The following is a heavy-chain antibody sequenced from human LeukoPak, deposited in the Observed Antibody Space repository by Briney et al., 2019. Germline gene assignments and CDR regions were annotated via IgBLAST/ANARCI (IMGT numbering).Heavy chain of an antibody. J-gene: IGHJ4*02. CDR2: ISSSGSTI. CDR1: GFTFSSYE. CDR3: ARAWFGEVDY. V-gene: IGHV3-48*03. D-gene: IGHD3-10*01. Sequence: GGSLRLSCAASGFTFSSYEMNWVRQAPGKGLEWVSYISSSGSTIYYADSVKSRFTISRDNAKNSLYPQMNSLSAEDTAVYYCARAWFGEVDYWGQGTLVTVSS.